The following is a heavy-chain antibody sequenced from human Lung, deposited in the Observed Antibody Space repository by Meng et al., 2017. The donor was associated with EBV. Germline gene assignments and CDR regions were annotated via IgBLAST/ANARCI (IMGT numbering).Heavy chain of an antibody. D-gene: IGHD4-11*01. V-gene: IGHV4-34*01. J-gene: IGHJ4*02. Sequence: QVQLPQWGSGLLKPSESLSLTRAFYGGSFSDFYWMWIRQAPGKGLEWIGEINHGGSTNYNPPLKSRVIISVDTSKNQFSLKLKSVSATDTAVYYCVRGGGVGYGNYVNYWGQGTLVTVSS. CDR1: GGSFSDFY. CDR3: VRGGGVGYGNYVNY. CDR2: INHGGST.